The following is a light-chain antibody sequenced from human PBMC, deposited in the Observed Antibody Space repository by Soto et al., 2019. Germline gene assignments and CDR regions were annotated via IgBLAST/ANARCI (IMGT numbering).Light chain of an antibody. CDR1: HSVDSN. CDR3: QKYDKWPLT. CDR2: GAS. J-gene: IGKJ4*01. Sequence: EIVMTQSPATLSVSPGEGATLSCRASHSVDSNLAWYQQKPGQAPRLLIFGASTRATGIPTRFSGGGSGTDFTLTISSLQSEDFGLYFCQKYDKWPLTFGGGTKV. V-gene: IGKV3D-15*01.